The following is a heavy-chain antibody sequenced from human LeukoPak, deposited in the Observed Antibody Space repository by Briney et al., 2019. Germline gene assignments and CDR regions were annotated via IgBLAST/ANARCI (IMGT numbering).Heavy chain of an antibody. Sequence: SETLSLTCTVSGGSISGYYWSWIRQPAGKGLEWIGRIYTSGSTNYNPSLKSRVTISVDTSKNQFSLKLSSVTAADTAVYYCARSPLLYYYGSGSYYLATGLQKTGYYYYYMDVWGKGTTVTVSS. CDR3: ARSPLLYYYGSGSYYLATGLQKTGYYYYYMDV. J-gene: IGHJ6*03. D-gene: IGHD3-10*01. V-gene: IGHV4-4*07. CDR2: IYTSGST. CDR1: GGSISGYY.